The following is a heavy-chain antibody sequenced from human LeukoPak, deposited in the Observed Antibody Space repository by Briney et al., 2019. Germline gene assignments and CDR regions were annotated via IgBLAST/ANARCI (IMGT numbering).Heavy chain of an antibody. J-gene: IGHJ4*02. CDR3: ARANLYYYDSSGHYGGDFDY. D-gene: IGHD3-22*01. V-gene: IGHV1-69*04. CDR2: IIPILGIA. Sequence: SVKVSCKTSGYSFTGQYMHWVRQAPGQGLEWMGRIIPILGIANYAQKFQGRVTITADKSTSTAYMELSSLRSEDTAVYYCARANLYYYDSSGHYGGDFDYWGQGTLVTVSS. CDR1: GYSFTGQY.